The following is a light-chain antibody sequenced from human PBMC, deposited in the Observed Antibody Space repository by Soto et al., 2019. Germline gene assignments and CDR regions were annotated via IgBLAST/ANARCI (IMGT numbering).Light chain of an antibody. CDR3: QQYHTYWT. Sequence: IRMTQSPSTLSASIGDRVTITCRASQSIGAWLAWYKQQPGKAPKLLIADASKLESGVPSRFSGSGFGTEFTLTISSLQPDDFADYYCQQYHTYWTFGQGTKVEIK. J-gene: IGKJ1*01. V-gene: IGKV1-5*01. CDR2: DAS. CDR1: QSIGAW.